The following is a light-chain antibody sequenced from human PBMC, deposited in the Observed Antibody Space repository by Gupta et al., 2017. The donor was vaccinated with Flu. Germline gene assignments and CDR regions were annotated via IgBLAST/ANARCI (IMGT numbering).Light chain of an antibody. CDR2: AAS. Sequence: EIVMTQSPATLSVSPGERATLSCRASQSVSSNLAWYQQKPGQAPRLLIYAASTRATGIPARFSGSGSGTEFTLTVSSLQSEDFAVYYCKQYNNWPYTFGQGTKLEIK. J-gene: IGKJ2*01. V-gene: IGKV3-15*01. CDR3: KQYNNWPYT. CDR1: QSVSSN.